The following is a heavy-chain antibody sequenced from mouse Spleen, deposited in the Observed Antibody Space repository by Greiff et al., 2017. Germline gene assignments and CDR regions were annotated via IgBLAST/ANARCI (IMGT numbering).Heavy chain of an antibody. Sequence: EVHLVESGGGLVKLGGSLKLSCAASGFTFSSYAMSWVRQTPEKRLEWVATISSGGGNTYYPDSVKGRFTISRDNAKNTLYLQMSSLKSEDTAMYYCARGYYGSSLLFDYWGQGTTLTVSS. CDR1: GFTFSSYA. CDR3: ARGYYGSSLLFDY. CDR2: ISSGGGNT. J-gene: IGHJ2*01. D-gene: IGHD1-1*01. V-gene: IGHV5-9-3*01.